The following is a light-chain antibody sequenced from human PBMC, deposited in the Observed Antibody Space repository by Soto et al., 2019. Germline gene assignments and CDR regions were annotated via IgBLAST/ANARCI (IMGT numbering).Light chain of an antibody. CDR3: QQYGDRPRT. CDR1: QSVSSN. V-gene: IGKV3-15*01. J-gene: IGKJ1*01. Sequence: IVMTQSPATLSLSPGERATLSCRASQSVSSNLAWYQQKPGQAPMLLIYGASTRATGIPARFSGSVSGTEGTLTISSLESEDGAVYFGQQYGDRPRTFGQGTKVDIK. CDR2: GAS.